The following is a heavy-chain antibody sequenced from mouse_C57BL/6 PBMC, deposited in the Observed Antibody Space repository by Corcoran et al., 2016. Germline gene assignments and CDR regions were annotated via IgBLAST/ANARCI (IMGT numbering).Heavy chain of an antibody. D-gene: IGHD1-1*01. V-gene: IGHV1-53*01. J-gene: IGHJ3*01. Sequence: LQQPGTALVKPGASVKLSCKASGYTFTSYWIHWVKQRPGQGLEWIGNINPSNSGTNYNEKFKSKATLTVDKSSSTAYMQLSILTSEDSAVYYCARYYYGSSYTWFAYWGQGTLVTVSA. CDR3: ARYYYGSSYTWFAY. CDR1: GYTFTSYW. CDR2: INPSNSGT.